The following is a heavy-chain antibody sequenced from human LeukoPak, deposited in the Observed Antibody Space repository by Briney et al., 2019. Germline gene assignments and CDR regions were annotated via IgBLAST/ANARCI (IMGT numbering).Heavy chain of an antibody. CDR1: GGSISSSSYY. CDR3: ARHVAVAGTGDDNWFDP. D-gene: IGHD2-21*02. CDR2: IYYSGST. V-gene: IGHV4-39*01. J-gene: IGHJ5*02. Sequence: SETLSLTCTVSGGSISSSSYYWGWIRQPPGKGLEWIGSIYYSGSTYYNPSLKSRVTISVDTSKNQFSLKLSSVIAADTAVYYCARHVAVAGTGDDNWFDPWGQGTLVTVSS.